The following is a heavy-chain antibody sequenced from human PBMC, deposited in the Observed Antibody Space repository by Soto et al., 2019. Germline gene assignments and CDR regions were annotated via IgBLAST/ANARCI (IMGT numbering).Heavy chain of an antibody. Sequence: QVRLVQSAAEVKKPGASVKVSCKASGYTLTNYAISWVRQAPGQGPEWMGWINTYNGNSNYAQKFQGRVTMTTDTSTNTAYMELRSLTSDDTAVYYCARDCTGGSCFCIYWGQGTLVTVSS. V-gene: IGHV1-18*01. CDR3: ARDCTGGSCFCIY. J-gene: IGHJ4*02. CDR2: INTYNGNS. CDR1: GYTLTNYA. D-gene: IGHD2-15*01.